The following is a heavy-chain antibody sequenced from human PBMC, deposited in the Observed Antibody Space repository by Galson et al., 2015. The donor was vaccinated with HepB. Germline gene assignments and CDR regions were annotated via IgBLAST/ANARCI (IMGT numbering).Heavy chain of an antibody. Sequence: SVKVSCKASGGTFSSYAISWVRQAPGQGLEWMGRIIPILGIANYAQKFQGRVTITADKSTSTAYMELSSLRSEDTAVYYCARDPTPYYFDYWGQGTLVTVSS. CDR1: GGTFSSYA. CDR3: ARDPTPYYFDY. V-gene: IGHV1-69*04. J-gene: IGHJ4*02. CDR2: IIPILGIA.